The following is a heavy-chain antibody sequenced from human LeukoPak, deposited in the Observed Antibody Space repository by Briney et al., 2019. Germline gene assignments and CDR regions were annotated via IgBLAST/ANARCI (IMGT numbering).Heavy chain of an antibody. D-gene: IGHD2/OR15-2a*01. CDR3: ARELSWLIDASFDY. Sequence: ASVTVSCKVSGYTLTELSMHWVRQAPGKGLEWMGGFDPEDGETIYAQKFQGRVTMTRDTSTSTVYMELSSLRSEDTAVYYCARELSWLIDASFDYWGQGTLVTVSS. J-gene: IGHJ4*02. CDR2: FDPEDGET. CDR1: GYTLTELS. V-gene: IGHV1-24*01.